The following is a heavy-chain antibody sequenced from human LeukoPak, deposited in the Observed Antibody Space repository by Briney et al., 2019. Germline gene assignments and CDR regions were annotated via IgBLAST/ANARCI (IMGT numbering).Heavy chain of an antibody. Sequence: GGSLRLSCAASGFTVSSNYMSWVRQAPGKGLEWVGHIKTKTDGWTTDYAAPVKGRFTISRDDSKNTVYLQMNSLKTEDTAVYYCTTTHYNFYDLDHWGQGTLVTVSS. CDR1: GFTVSSNY. V-gene: IGHV3-15*01. D-gene: IGHD3-3*01. CDR3: TTTHYNFYDLDH. J-gene: IGHJ4*02. CDR2: IKTKTDGWTT.